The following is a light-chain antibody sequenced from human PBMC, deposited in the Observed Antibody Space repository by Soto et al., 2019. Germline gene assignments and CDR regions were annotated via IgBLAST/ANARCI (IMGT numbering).Light chain of an antibody. V-gene: IGKV1-27*01. Sequence: DIQMTQSPTSLSASVGDRVTITCRASQGIRNFVAWYQQKPGKAPKLLIYAGSTLQSGVPFRFSGSGSGTDFTLPINSLQPEDVATYSCQKYSSVPVFGPGTKVEIK. CDR1: QGIRNF. CDR3: QKYSSVPV. CDR2: AGS. J-gene: IGKJ3*01.